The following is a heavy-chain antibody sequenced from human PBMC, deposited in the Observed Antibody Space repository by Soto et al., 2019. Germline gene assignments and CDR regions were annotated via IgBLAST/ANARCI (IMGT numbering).Heavy chain of an antibody. D-gene: IGHD3-22*01. Sequence: QVQLVQSGNEVKKPGASVKVSCKPSDYSFTSYGVSSVRQAPGQGLEWMGWIRSYNGNTHYAQKFRGRVTMPTDTSSITAYLELSSLRFDDTAMYYCARDQRLVEVDWAIKWLDCWCQGTLVTVSS. CDR3: ARDQRLVEVDWAIKWLDC. CDR2: IRSYNGNT. J-gene: IGHJ5*01. CDR1: DYSFTSYG. V-gene: IGHV1-18*01.